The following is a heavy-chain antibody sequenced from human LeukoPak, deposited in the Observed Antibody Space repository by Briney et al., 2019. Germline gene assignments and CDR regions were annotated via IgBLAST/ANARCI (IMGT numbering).Heavy chain of an antibody. CDR2: NNPSSGDT. D-gene: IGHD6-19*01. V-gene: IGHV1-2*02. CDR3: ARDRGSGWTTDV. Sequence: ASVKVSCKASGYTFTGPYIHWIRQAPGQGLEWLGWNNPSSGDTNYAQSFLGRVTMTRDTSINTANMELRGLTLDDTAVYYCARDRGSGWTTDVWGQGTTVTVSS. CDR1: GYTFTGPY. J-gene: IGHJ6*02.